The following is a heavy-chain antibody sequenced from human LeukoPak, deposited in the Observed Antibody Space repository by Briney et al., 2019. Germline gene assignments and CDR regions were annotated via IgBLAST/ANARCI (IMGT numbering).Heavy chain of an antibody. V-gene: IGHV1-2*02. Sequence: AASVKVSCKASGYTFTGYYMHWVRQAPGQGLEWMGWINPNSGGTNYAQKFQGRVTMTRDTSISTAYMELSRLRSDDTAVYYCARLNIGDNWNDDAFDIWGQGTMVTVSS. CDR3: ARLNIGDNWNDDAFDI. CDR1: GYTFTGYY. D-gene: IGHD1-1*01. CDR2: INPNSGGT. J-gene: IGHJ3*02.